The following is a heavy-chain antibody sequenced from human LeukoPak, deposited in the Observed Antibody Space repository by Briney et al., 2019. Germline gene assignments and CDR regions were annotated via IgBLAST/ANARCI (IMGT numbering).Heavy chain of an antibody. CDR3: AKADHEFGSDAFDI. J-gene: IGHJ3*02. CDR1: GFTFSGHN. D-gene: IGHD3-10*01. CDR2: VSISSGTI. V-gene: IGHV3-48*04. Sequence: PGGSLRLSCAASGFTFSGHNMNWVRQAPGKGLEWISFVSISSGTIYYADSVKGRFRISRDNAKSSLDLEMNSLRAEDTAVYYCAKADHEFGSDAFDIWGQGTMVTVSS.